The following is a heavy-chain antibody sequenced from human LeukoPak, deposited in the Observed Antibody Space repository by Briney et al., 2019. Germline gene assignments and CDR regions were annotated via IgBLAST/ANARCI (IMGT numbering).Heavy chain of an antibody. CDR3: AKAPGIAVAVTRVGPHLDY. CDR2: ISGSGGST. CDR1: GFTFSSYA. J-gene: IGHJ4*02. Sequence: PGGSLRLSCAASGFTFSSYAMSLVRQAPGKGLEWVSAISGSGGSTYYADSVKGRFTISRDNSKNTLYLQMNSLRAEDTAVYYCAKAPGIAVAVTRVGPHLDYWGQGTLVTVSS. D-gene: IGHD6-19*01. V-gene: IGHV3-23*01.